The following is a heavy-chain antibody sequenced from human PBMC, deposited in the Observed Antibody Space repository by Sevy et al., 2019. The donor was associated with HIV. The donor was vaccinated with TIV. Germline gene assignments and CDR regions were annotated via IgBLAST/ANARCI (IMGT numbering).Heavy chain of an antibody. CDR2: INSDGSST. J-gene: IGHJ6*02. CDR1: GFTFSSYW. Sequence: GGSLRLSCAASGFTFSSYWMRWVRQAPGKGLVWVSRINSDGSSTSYADSVKGRFTISRDNAKNTLYLQMNSLRAEDTAVYYCARYSSRTEGGYYYYGMDVWGQGTTVTVSS. CDR3: ARYSSRTEGGYYYYGMDV. V-gene: IGHV3-74*01. D-gene: IGHD1-26*01.